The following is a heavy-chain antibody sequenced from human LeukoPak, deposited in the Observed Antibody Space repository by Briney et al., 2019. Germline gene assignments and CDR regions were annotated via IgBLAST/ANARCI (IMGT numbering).Heavy chain of an antibody. Sequence: ASVKISCKASGFTFTGYYMHWVRQAPGQGLEWMGWINPNSGGTNYAQKFQGRVTVTRDTSISTAYMELSRLRSDDTAVYYCARVVTMVRGVRDYWGQGTLVTVSS. D-gene: IGHD3-10*01. CDR1: GFTFTGYY. CDR2: INPNSGGT. V-gene: IGHV1-2*02. CDR3: ARVVTMVRGVRDY. J-gene: IGHJ4*02.